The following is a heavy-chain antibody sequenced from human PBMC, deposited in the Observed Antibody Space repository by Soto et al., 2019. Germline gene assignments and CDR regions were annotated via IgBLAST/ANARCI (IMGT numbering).Heavy chain of an antibody. V-gene: IGHV1-46*01. D-gene: IGHD3-9*01. Sequence: ASVKVSCKASGYTFTSYYMHWVRQAPGQGLEWMGIINPSGGSTSYAQKFQGRVTMTRDTSTSTVYMELSSLRSEDTAVYYCGRDGGHDWLQHYYYYYGMDVWGQGTTVTVPS. CDR2: INPSGGST. CDR3: GRDGGHDWLQHYYYYYGMDV. CDR1: GYTFTSYY. J-gene: IGHJ6*02.